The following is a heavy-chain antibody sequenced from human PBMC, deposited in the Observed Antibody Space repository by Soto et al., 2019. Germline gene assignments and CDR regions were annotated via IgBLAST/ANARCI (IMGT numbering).Heavy chain of an antibody. CDR1: GFTFSSYG. CDR2: IWYDGSNK. CDR3: ARSQRIQLFDY. V-gene: IGHV3-33*01. D-gene: IGHD5-18*01. J-gene: IGHJ4*02. Sequence: GGSLRLSCAASGFTFSSYGMHWVRQAPGKGLEWVAVIWYDGSNKYYADSVKGRFTISRDNSKNTLYLQMNSLRAEDTAVYYCARSQRIQLFDYWGQGTMVTVSS.